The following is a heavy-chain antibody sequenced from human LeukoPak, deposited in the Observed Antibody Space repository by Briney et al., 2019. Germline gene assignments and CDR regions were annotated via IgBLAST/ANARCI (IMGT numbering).Heavy chain of an antibody. D-gene: IGHD2-21*02. CDR3: AKCMSATGVCLNFDS. Sequence: GGSLRVSCEASGFTSLNYAMSWVRQAPGKGLQWVSGISGRDDTTYYTDSPEGSTYYTNSAEGRFTISRDNSKNTVYLQIDSLGVEDTAVYYCAKCMSATGVCLNFDSWGQGILVTVSS. J-gene: IGHJ4*02. CDR1: GFTSLNYA. CDR2: ISGRDDTTYYTDSPEGST. V-gene: IGHV3-23*01.